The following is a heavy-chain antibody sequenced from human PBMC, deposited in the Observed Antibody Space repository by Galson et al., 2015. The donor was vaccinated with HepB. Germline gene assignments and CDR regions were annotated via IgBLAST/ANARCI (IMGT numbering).Heavy chain of an antibody. CDR1: GFTFSSYS. D-gene: IGHD5-18*01. J-gene: IGHJ6*03. V-gene: IGHV3-21*01. CDR2: ISSSSSYI. Sequence: SLRLSCAASGFTFSSYSMNWVRQAPGKGLEWASSISSSSSYIYYADSVKGRFTISRDNAKNSLYLQMNSLRAEDTAVYYCARGGSAWIQLNRYYYYYMDVWGKGTTVTVSS. CDR3: ARGGSAWIQLNRYYYYYMDV.